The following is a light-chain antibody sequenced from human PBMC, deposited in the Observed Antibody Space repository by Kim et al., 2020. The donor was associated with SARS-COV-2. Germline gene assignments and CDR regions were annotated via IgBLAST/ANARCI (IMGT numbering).Light chain of an antibody. CDR3: QKCDSAPWT. CDR1: QDISNY. J-gene: IGKJ1*01. CDR2: AAS. V-gene: IGKV1-27*01. Sequence: ASCGDIVTITRRASQDISNYLAWFQLKPGKAPKLLIYAASALQPGVPSRFSGSGSGTDFTLTVTSLQPEDVATYYCQKCDSAPWTFGQGTKVDIK.